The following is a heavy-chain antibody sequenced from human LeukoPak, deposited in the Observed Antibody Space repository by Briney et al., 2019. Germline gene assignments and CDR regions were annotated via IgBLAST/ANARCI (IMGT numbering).Heavy chain of an antibody. D-gene: IGHD3-10*01. J-gene: IGHJ4*02. Sequence: GGSLRLSCAASGFTFSSYALSWVRQTPGKGLEWVSGLSGGGDATYYADSVKGRFTISRDNAKNTLYLQMNSLRAEDTAVYYCVREYRPYYESGSFDYWGQGTLVTVSS. V-gene: IGHV3-23*01. CDR3: VREYRPYYESGSFDY. CDR1: GFTFSSYA. CDR2: LSGGGDAT.